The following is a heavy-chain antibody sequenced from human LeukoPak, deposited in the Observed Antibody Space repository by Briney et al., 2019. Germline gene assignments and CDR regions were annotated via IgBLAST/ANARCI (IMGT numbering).Heavy chain of an antibody. V-gene: IGHV3-64*01. CDR3: ARFPWCSSTSCYYYMDV. CDR2: ISSNGGST. J-gene: IGHJ6*03. D-gene: IGHD2-2*01. CDR1: GFTFSSYA. Sequence: GGSLRLSCAASGFTFSSYAMHWVRQAPGKGLEYVSAISSNGGSTYYANSVKGRFTISRDNSKNTLYLQMGSLRAEDMAVYYCARFPWCSSTSCYYYMDVWGKGTTVTISS.